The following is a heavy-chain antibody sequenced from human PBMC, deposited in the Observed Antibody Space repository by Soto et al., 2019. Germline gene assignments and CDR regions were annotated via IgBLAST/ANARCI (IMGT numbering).Heavy chain of an antibody. Sequence: SETLSLTCAVYGGSFSGYYWSWIRQPPGKGLEWIGYIYSSGSTNYNPSLRSRVTISVDTSKNHFSLKVSSVTAADTAVYYCARDVRGYSSGWYDWFDPWGQGTLVTVSS. V-gene: IGHV4-59*01. J-gene: IGHJ5*02. D-gene: IGHD6-19*01. CDR1: GGSFSGYY. CDR2: IYSSGST. CDR3: ARDVRGYSSGWYDWFDP.